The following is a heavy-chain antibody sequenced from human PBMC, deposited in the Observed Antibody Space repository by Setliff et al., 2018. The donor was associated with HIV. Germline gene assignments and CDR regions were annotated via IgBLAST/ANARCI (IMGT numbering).Heavy chain of an antibody. J-gene: IGHJ4*02. D-gene: IGHD2-8*02. CDR3: AKDRNWDPPYWFDF. Sequence: GGSLRLSCAVSGFMFSRYDMHWVRQVAGQGLEWVSPIGTIGDTFYPDSVKGRFTISRENAENSLYLQMNSLRDEDTAVYYCAKDRNWDPPYWFDFWGQGTVVTVSS. CDR2: IGTIGDT. V-gene: IGHV3-13*01. CDR1: GFMFSRYD.